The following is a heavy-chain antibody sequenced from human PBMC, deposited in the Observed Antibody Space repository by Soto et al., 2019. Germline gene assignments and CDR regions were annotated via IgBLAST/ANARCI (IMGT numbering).Heavy chain of an antibody. CDR1: GGTFSSYT. J-gene: IGHJ4*02. V-gene: IGHV1-69*04. Sequence: SVKVSCKASGGTFSSYTISWVRQAPGQRLEWMGRIIPVLGIANYAQKFQGRVTITADKSTSTAYMELSSLRSEDTAVYYCARDREIQEEREFDYWGQGALVTVSS. D-gene: IGHD1-26*01. CDR2: IIPVLGIA. CDR3: ARDREIQEEREFDY.